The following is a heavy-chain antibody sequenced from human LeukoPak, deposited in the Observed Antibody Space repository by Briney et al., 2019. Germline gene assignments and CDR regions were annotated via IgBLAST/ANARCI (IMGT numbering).Heavy chain of an antibody. V-gene: IGHV4-59*08. CDR1: GGSISSYY. CDR2: IYYSGST. J-gene: IGHJ4*02. CDR3: ARQGGGSSETFDY. Sequence: SETLSLTCTVSGGSISSYYWSWIRQPPGKGLEWIGYIYYSGSTNYNPSLKSRVTISVDTSKNQFSLKLSSVTAADTAVYYCARQGGGSSETFDYWGQGTLVTVSS. D-gene: IGHD6-19*01.